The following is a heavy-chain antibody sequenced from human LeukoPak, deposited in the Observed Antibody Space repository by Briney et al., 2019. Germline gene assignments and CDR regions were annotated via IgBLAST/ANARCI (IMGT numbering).Heavy chain of an antibody. Sequence: PGGSLRLSCAASGFTFSSYAMSWVRQAPGKGLEWVSAISGSGGSTYYADSVKGRFTISRDNSKNTLYLQMNSLRAEDTAVYYCAKDIMITFGGVIVNRGWAFDIWGQGTMVTVSS. CDR1: GFTFSSYA. CDR3: AKDIMITFGGVIVNRGWAFDI. J-gene: IGHJ3*02. V-gene: IGHV3-23*01. CDR2: ISGSGGST. D-gene: IGHD3-16*02.